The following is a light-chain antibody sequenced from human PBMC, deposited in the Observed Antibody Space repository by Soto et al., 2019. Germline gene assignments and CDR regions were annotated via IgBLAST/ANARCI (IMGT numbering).Light chain of an antibody. V-gene: IGKV3-20*01. CDR3: QQYVNSPVT. J-gene: IGKJ2*01. CDR2: GAS. Sequence: EIVLTQSPDTLYLSPGAGATLSCRASQRVNSSYLAWYKQKPGQAPRLLISGASDRATGVPARVSGSGSGTAFTLTIRRLEPEDFAVYYCQQYVNSPVTFGQGTKLQIK. CDR1: QRVNSSY.